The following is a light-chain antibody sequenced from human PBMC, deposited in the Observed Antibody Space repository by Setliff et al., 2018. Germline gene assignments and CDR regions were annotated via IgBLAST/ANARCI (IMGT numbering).Light chain of an antibody. CDR2: EVT. V-gene: IGLV2-8*01. Sequence: QSVLTQPPSASGSPGQSVTISCTGTSSDVGAYNSVSWYQQHPGKAPKLLIYEVTKRPSGVPDRFSGSKSGNTASLTVSGLQADDEADYFCCSYAASYNPYVFGSGTKVTVL. J-gene: IGLJ1*01. CDR1: SSDVGAYNS. CDR3: CSYAASYNPYV.